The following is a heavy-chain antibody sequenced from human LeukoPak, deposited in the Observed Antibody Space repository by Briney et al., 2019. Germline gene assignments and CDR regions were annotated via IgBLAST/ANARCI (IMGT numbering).Heavy chain of an antibody. J-gene: IGHJ4*02. CDR1: RFTFSTYG. V-gene: IGHV3-30*18. D-gene: IGHD2-2*01. Sequence: GGSLRLSCAASRFTFSTYGVHWVRQAPGKGLEWVAVISYDGSTEYYIDSVKGRFTISRDNSKNTLYLQMNSLRAEDTAVYYCAKETYSTSWQLDSWGQGTLVTVSS. CDR2: ISYDGSTE. CDR3: AKETYSTSWQLDS.